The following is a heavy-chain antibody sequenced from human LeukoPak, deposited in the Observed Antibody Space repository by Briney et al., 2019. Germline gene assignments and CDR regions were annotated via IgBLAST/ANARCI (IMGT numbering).Heavy chain of an antibody. Sequence: AASVKVSCKASGYTLTGYYTHWVRQAPGQGLEWMGWINPNSGGTNYAQKFQGRVTMTRDTSISTAYMELSRLRSDDTAVYYCARVWDEESLDFDLWGRGTLVTVSS. J-gene: IGHJ2*01. CDR2: INPNSGGT. D-gene: IGHD1-26*01. V-gene: IGHV1-2*02. CDR1: GYTLTGYY. CDR3: ARVWDEESLDFDL.